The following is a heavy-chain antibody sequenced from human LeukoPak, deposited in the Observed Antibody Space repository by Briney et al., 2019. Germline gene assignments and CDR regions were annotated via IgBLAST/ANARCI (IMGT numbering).Heavy chain of an antibody. CDR2: ISWNSGSI. D-gene: IGHD3-22*01. V-gene: IGHV3-9*01. J-gene: IGHJ4*02. CDR3: ARRSDDYDSSAYYH. Sequence: GGSLRLSCAASGFTFDDYAMHWVRQAPGKGLEWVSGISWNSGSIGYADSVKGRFTISRDNAKDSLYLQMNSLRAEDTAVYYCARRSDDYDSSAYYHWGQGTLVTVSS. CDR1: GFTFDDYA.